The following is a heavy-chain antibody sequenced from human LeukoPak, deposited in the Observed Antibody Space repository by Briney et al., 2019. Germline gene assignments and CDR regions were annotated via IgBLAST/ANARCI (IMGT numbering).Heavy chain of an antibody. Sequence: SGNINYDPSLKSRVTISVDTSKNQFSLKLSSVTAADTAVYYCARNPLGNCSSASCLRYWYFDLWGRGTGVTVSS. CDR3: ARNPLGNCSSASCLRYWYFDL. J-gene: IGHJ2*01. V-gene: IGHV4-59*01. D-gene: IGHD2-2*01. CDR2: SGNI.